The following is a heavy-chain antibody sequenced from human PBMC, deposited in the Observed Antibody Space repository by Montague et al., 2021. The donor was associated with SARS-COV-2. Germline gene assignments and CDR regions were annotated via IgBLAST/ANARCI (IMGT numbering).Heavy chain of an antibody. D-gene: IGHD5-18*01. J-gene: IGHJ1*01. CDR1: GGPISGSSDY. CDR3: ARRKYSYGWGD. CDR2: VDYSGNT. Sequence: SETLSLTCTVTGGPISGSSDYWGWIRGSPGKGLEWIASVDYSGNTYYXSSLKSRLTISVDTSKNQFSLKLNSVTAADTALYYCARRKYSYGWGDWGQGTLVTVSS. V-gene: IGHV4-39*01.